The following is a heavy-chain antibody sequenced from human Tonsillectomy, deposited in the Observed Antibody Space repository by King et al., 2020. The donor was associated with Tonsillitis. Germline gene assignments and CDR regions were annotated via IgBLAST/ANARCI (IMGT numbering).Heavy chain of an antibody. J-gene: IGHJ5*02. V-gene: IGHV4-61*01. D-gene: IGHD2-2*01. CDR1: GDSVGSGTHY. CDR3: VRETQVYGTTCYDL. Sequence: QLQESGPGLMKPSETLSLTCTVSGDSVGSGTHYWSWIRQAPGKGLEWIGFIYNRGGTNYNSSLKSRVTISVDRSKKQFSLRLSSLTAAETAIYYCVRETQVYGTTCYDLWGQGTLVTVSS. CDR2: IYNRGGT.